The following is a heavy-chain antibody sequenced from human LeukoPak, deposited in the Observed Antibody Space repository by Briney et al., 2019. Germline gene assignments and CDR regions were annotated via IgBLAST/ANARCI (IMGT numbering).Heavy chain of an antibody. D-gene: IGHD1-26*01. V-gene: IGHV3-48*03. Sequence: GGSLRLACAASGFTFSSFEMNWVRQAPGKGLEWVSYISGSGTNIYYADSVKGRFTISRDNAKNSLYLQMNSLRAEDTAVYYCARNPPRYFNWGQGTLVTVSS. CDR1: GFTFSSFE. CDR2: ISGSGTNI. CDR3: ARNPPRYFN. J-gene: IGHJ4*02.